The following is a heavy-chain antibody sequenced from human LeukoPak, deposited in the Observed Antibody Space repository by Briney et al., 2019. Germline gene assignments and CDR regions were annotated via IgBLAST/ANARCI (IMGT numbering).Heavy chain of an antibody. CDR1: GYSFTTYW. CDR2: IYPADSAA. V-gene: IGHV5-51*01. CDR3: ARRGGGFDH. Sequence: GESLKISCKASGYSFTTYWIGWVRQIPGKGLEWMGIIYPADSAAKYSPSFQGQVTISADKSISTAYLQWSSLKASDTAMYYCARRGGGFDHWGQGTLVTVSS. J-gene: IGHJ4*02. D-gene: IGHD2-15*01.